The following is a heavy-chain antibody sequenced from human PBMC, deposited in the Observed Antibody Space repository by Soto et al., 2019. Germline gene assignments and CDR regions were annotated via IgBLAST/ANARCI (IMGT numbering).Heavy chain of an antibody. J-gene: IGHJ4*02. CDR1: GFTFSTSC. V-gene: IGHV3-30*18. Sequence: GGSLRLSCAASGFTFSTSCMHWVRQAPGKGLEWVAVISYDGSNKYYADSVKGRFTISRDNSKNTLYLQMNSLRAEDTAVYYCAKDVPYYYDSSGYKLFDYWGQGTLVTVSS. D-gene: IGHD3-22*01. CDR2: ISYDGSNK. CDR3: AKDVPYYYDSSGYKLFDY.